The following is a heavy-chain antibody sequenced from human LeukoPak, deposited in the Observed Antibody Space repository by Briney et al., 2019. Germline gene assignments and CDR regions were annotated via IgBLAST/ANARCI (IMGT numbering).Heavy chain of an antibody. D-gene: IGHD4-11*01. Sequence: SGPTLVKPTQSLTRTCTFSGFSLSTSGMYVGWIRQPPGKALEWLALIYWNDDKRYSPSLKSRLTITKDNSKNQVVLTMTNMDPVDTATYYCAHRNSDYRAFDIWGQGAMVTVSS. CDR3: AHRNSDYRAFDI. V-gene: IGHV2-5*01. J-gene: IGHJ3*02. CDR1: GFSLSTSGMY. CDR2: IYWNDDK.